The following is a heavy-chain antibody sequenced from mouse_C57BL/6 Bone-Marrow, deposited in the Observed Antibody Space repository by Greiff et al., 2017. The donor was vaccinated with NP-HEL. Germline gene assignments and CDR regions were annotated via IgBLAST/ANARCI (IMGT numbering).Heavy chain of an antibody. V-gene: IGHV10-1*01. D-gene: IGHD2-3*01. CDR2: IRSKSNNYAT. CDR1: GFSFNTYA. CDR3: VRMDDVYFSYYFDY. J-gene: IGHJ2*01. Sequence: EVQRVESGGGLVQPKGSLKLSCAASGFSFNTYAMNWVRQAPGTGLEWVARIRSKSNNYATYYADSVKDRFTISRDDSESMLYLQMNNLKTEDTAMYYCVRMDDVYFSYYFDYWGQGTTLTVSS.